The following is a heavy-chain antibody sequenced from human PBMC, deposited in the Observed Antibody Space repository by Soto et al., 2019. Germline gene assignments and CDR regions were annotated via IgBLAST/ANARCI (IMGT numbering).Heavy chain of an antibody. CDR2: TYYRSKWYN. CDR3: ARDWSSSSDYYYYYGMDV. Sequence: EWLGRTYYRSKWYNDYAVSVKSRITINPDTSKNQFSLQLNSVTPEDTAVYYCARDWSSSSDYYYYYGMDVWGQGTTVTVSS. D-gene: IGHD6-6*01. V-gene: IGHV6-1*01. J-gene: IGHJ6*02.